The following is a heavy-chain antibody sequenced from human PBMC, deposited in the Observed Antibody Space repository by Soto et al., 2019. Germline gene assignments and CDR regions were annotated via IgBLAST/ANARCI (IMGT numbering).Heavy chain of an antibody. D-gene: IGHD5-12*01. CDR3: AREGSYSAYNFAHGIQLWSFDF. CDR1: GGSINTFY. Sequence: SETLSLTCTVSGGSINTFYWSWVRQPAGKGLEWIGRIFSIGSTSFNPSLESRVAMSVDTSKNHCSLNLSSVTAADMAVYYCAREGSYSAYNFAHGIQLWSFDFWGQGALVTVSS. J-gene: IGHJ4*02. V-gene: IGHV4-4*07. CDR2: IFSIGST.